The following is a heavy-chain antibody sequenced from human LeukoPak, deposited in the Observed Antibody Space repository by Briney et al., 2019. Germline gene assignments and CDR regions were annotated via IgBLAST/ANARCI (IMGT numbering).Heavy chain of an antibody. CDR2: ISGSGSDT. CDR1: GFTFSSYA. D-gene: IGHD1-1*01. J-gene: IGHJ4*02. CDR3: ANPGGP. V-gene: IGHV3-23*01. Sequence: PGGSLRLSCAVSGFTFSSYAMNWVRQAPGKGLEWLSDISGSGSDTYYADSLKGRFTISRDNSKNTLFLQMNSLRAEDTAVYYCANPGGPWGQGTLVTVSS.